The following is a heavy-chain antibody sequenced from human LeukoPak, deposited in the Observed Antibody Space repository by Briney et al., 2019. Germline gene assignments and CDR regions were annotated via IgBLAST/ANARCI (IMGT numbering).Heavy chain of an antibody. Sequence: PSETLSLTCTVSGGSISSYYWSWIRQPPGKGLEWIGYIYYSGSTNYNPSLKSRVTISVDTSKNQFSLKLSSVTAADTAVYDCAGEEDPSKWFDPWGQGTLVTVSS. CDR3: AGEEDPSKWFDP. CDR1: GGSISSYY. CDR2: IYYSGST. V-gene: IGHV4-59*01. J-gene: IGHJ5*02.